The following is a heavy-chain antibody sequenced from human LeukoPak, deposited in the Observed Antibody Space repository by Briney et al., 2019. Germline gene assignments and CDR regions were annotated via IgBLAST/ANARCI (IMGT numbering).Heavy chain of an antibody. D-gene: IGHD3-9*01. V-gene: IGHV3-30*04. CDR1: GFTFSSYA. CDR3: ARESDPSDILTGYFDY. J-gene: IGHJ4*02. Sequence: GGSLRLSCAASGFTFSSYAMHWVRQAPGKGLEWVAVIAYDGSNKYYADSVKGRFTISRDNSKNTLYLQMNSLRAEDTAVNYCARESDPSDILTGYFDYWGQGTLVTVSS. CDR2: IAYDGSNK.